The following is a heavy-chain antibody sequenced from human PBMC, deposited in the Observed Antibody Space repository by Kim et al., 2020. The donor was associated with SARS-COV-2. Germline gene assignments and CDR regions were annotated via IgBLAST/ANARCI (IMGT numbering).Heavy chain of an antibody. D-gene: IGHD2-15*01. CDR2: IIPIFGTA. CDR1: GGTFSSYA. Sequence: SVKVSCKASGGTFSSYAISWVRQAPGQGLEWMGGIIPIFGTANYAQKFQGRVTITADESTSTAYMELSSLRSEDTAVYYCARSREDCSGGSCYYEGWFAPWGQGTLVTVSS. V-gene: IGHV1-69*13. CDR3: ARSREDCSGGSCYYEGWFAP. J-gene: IGHJ5*02.